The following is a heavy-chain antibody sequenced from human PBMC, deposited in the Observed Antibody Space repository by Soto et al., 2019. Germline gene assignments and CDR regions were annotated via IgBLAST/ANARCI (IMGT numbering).Heavy chain of an antibody. J-gene: IGHJ6*02. CDR3: ARETMWPSGRYYYYHMDV. CDR2: ISYSGNT. V-gene: IGHV4-30-4*01. Sequence: QVPLQESGPGLVKPSQTLSLTCSVSGASITSRGSYWTWIRQPPGKGLEWIGHISYSGNTFYNSSLQSRLTISVDTSKNQFSLKMTSVTAADTAVYFCARETMWPSGRYYYYHMDVWGQGTTVPVSS. D-gene: IGHD3-10*01. CDR1: GASITSRGSY.